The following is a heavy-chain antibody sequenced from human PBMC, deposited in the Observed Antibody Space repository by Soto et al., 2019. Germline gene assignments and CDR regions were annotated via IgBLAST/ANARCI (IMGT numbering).Heavy chain of an antibody. CDR1: GYSFTIYW. D-gene: IGHD3-3*01. Sequence: GESLKISCKGSGYSFTIYWIGWVRQMPGKGLEWMGIIYPGDSDTRYSPSFQGQVTISADKSISTAYLQWSSLKASDTAMYHCARLEGITIFGVVISREYYYGMDVWGQGTTVTVSS. CDR2: IYPGDSDT. V-gene: IGHV5-51*01. J-gene: IGHJ6*02. CDR3: ARLEGITIFGVVISREYYYGMDV.